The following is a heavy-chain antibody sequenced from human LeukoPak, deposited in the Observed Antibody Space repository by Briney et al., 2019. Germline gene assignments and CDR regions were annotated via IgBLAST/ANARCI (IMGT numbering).Heavy chain of an antibody. V-gene: IGHV4-34*01. J-gene: IGHJ4*02. CDR2: INHSGST. Sequence: SETLSLTCAVYGGSFSGYYWSWIRQPPGKGLGWIGEINHSGSTNYNPSLKSRVTISVDTSKNQFSLKLSSVTAADTAVYYCARGMIGISTFRFDYWGQGTLVTVSS. CDR1: GGSFSGYY. CDR3: ARGMIGISTFRFDY. D-gene: IGHD3-16*01.